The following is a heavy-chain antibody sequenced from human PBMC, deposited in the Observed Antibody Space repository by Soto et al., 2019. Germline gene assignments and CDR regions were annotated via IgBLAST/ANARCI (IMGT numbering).Heavy chain of an antibody. J-gene: IGHJ6*03. V-gene: IGHV4-59*01. CDR3: ARSSSIAVYYYYMYV. CDR1: GGSISSYY. D-gene: IGHD6-6*01. CDR2: IYYSGST. Sequence: SETLSLTCTVSGGSISSYYWSWIRQPPGKGLEWIGYIYYSGSTNYNPSLKSRVTISVDTSKNQFSLKLSSVTAADTAVYYCARSSSIAVYYYYMYVWGKGTTVTVSS.